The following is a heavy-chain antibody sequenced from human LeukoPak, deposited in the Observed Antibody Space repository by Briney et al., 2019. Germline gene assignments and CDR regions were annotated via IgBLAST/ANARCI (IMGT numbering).Heavy chain of an antibody. CDR2: IKQDGSEK. Sequence: PGGSLRLSCAASGFTFSSYWMSWVRQAPGKGLEWVANIKQDGSEKYYVDSVKGRFTVSRDNAKNSLYLQMNSLRAEDTALYYCARAGRFGELIIDYWGQGTLVTVSS. CDR1: GFTFSSYW. V-gene: IGHV3-7*01. D-gene: IGHD3-10*01. J-gene: IGHJ4*02. CDR3: ARAGRFGELIIDY.